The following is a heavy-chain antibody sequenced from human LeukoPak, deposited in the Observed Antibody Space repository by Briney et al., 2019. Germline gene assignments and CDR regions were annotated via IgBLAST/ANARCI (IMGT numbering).Heavy chain of an antibody. CDR2: IYSGDGGT. Sequence: PGGSLRLSCAASGFTVSSNYMSWVRQAPGKGLKCVSVIYSGDGGTYYADSVKGRFTISRDNSKNTLYLQMTSLRAEDTAVYYCATAFYINDVAGVDYLGQGTLVTGSS. V-gene: IGHV3-53*01. CDR3: ATAFYINDVAGVDY. J-gene: IGHJ4*02. CDR1: GFTVSSNY. D-gene: IGHD2/OR15-2a*01.